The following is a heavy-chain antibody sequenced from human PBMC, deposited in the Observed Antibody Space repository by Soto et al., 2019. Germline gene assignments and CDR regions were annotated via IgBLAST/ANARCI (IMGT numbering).Heavy chain of an antibody. CDR1: GYTFINYH. J-gene: IGHJ6*02. V-gene: IGHV1-46*01. Sequence: QVQLVQSGAEVKKPGASVKVSCKASGYTFINYHMHWVRQAPGQGLEWMGIISPSGGTTTYARKFQGRISITRDTSTSTRYMHLGSLRSEDTAVYYCSRGVGVWGQGTTVIVSS. CDR3: SRGVGV. CDR2: ISPSGGTT.